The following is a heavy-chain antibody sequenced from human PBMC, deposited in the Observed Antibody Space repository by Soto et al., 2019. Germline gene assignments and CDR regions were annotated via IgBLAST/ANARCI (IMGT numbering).Heavy chain of an antibody. J-gene: IGHJ6*02. Sequence: VQLVQSGAEEKKPGASVKVSCKASGYTLTSYAMHWVRQAPGQRLEWMGWINAGNGNTKYSQKFQGRVTITRDTSASTAYMELSSLRSEDTAVYYCARAPSYYGMDVWGQGTTVTVSS. CDR2: INAGNGNT. V-gene: IGHV1-3*05. CDR1: GYTLTSYA. CDR3: ARAPSYYGMDV.